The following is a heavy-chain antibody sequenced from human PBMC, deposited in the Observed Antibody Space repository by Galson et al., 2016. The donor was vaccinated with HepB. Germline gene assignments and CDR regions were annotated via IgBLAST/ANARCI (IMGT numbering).Heavy chain of an antibody. CDR2: IHSDGSTT. D-gene: IGHD4-17*01. V-gene: IGHV3-74*01. Sequence: SLRLSCAASGFTISAYWMSWVRQAPGKGLVWVSRIHSDGSTTSYADSVKGRFTVSRDNAKNTLYMQMNSLRAEDTAVYYCARESPTTAGAFDIWGQGTMVTVSS. J-gene: IGHJ3*02. CDR1: GFTISAYW. CDR3: ARESPTTAGAFDI.